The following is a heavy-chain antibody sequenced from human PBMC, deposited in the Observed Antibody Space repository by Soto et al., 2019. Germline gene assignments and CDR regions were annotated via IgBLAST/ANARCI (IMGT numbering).Heavy chain of an antibody. V-gene: IGHV1-3*01. CDR2: INAGNGNT. CDR3: ARDRGQWLPQSGWFDP. Sequence: GASVKVSCKASGYTFTSYAMHWVRQAPGQRLEWMGWINAGNGNTKYSQKFQGRVTITRDTSASTAYMELSSLRSEDTAVYYCARDRGQWLPQSGWFDPWGQGTLVTVSS. CDR1: GYTFTSYA. D-gene: IGHD6-19*01. J-gene: IGHJ5*02.